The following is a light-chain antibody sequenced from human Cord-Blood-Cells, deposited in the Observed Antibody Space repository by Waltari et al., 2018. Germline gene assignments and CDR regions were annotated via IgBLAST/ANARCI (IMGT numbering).Light chain of an antibody. CDR2: DVS. CDR1: SRDLGGYKL. V-gene: IGLV2-14*01. Sequence: QSALTPPAPVSGAPGQSIPISRPGTSRDLGGYKLGPWYQQHPGKAPKLMIYDVSKRPSGVSNRFSGSKSGNTASLTISGLQAEDEADYYCSSYTSSSTVVFGGGTKLTVL. CDR3: SSYTSSSTVV. J-gene: IGLJ2*01.